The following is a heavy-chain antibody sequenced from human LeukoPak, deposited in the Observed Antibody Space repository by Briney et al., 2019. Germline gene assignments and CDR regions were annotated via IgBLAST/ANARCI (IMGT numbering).Heavy chain of an antibody. J-gene: IGHJ4*02. CDR1: GYTFTSYD. V-gene: IGHV1-8*01. Sequence: SVKVSCKASGYTFTSYDINWVRQATGQGREWMGWMNPNSGNTGYAQKFQGRVTMTRNTSISTAYMELSSLRSEDTAVYYCATLVGATPRVDYWGQGTLVTVSS. D-gene: IGHD1-26*01. CDR3: ATLVGATPRVDY. CDR2: MNPNSGNT.